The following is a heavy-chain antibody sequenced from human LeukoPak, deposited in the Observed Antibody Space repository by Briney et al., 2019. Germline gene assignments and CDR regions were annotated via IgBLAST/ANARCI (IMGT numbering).Heavy chain of an antibody. CDR1: GFTFSTYV. V-gene: IGHV3-23*01. D-gene: IGHD6-13*01. J-gene: IGHJ4*02. Sequence: GGSLRLSCATSGFTFSTYVMSWVRQAPGKGLEWVSGISASGGSTYYADSVKGRFTISRDNSKNTLYLQMSSLRAEDTAVYYCGKKFGISWYDYWGQGTLVTVSS. CDR2: ISASGGST. CDR3: GKKFGISWYDY.